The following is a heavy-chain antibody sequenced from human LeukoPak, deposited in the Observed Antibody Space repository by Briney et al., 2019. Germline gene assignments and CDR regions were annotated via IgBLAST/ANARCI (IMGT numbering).Heavy chain of an antibody. CDR2: FDPEDGET. Sequence: ASVKVSCKVSGYTLTELSMHWVRQAPGKGLEWMGGFDPEDGETIYAQKFQGRVTMTEGTSTDTAYMELSSLRSEDTAVYYCATATRRWPFDYWGQGTLVTVSS. CDR3: ATATRRWPFDY. CDR1: GYTLTELS. D-gene: IGHD4-23*01. V-gene: IGHV1-24*01. J-gene: IGHJ4*02.